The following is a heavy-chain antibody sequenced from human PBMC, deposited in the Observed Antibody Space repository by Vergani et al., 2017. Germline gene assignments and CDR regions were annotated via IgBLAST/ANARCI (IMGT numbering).Heavy chain of an antibody. J-gene: IGHJ4*02. Sequence: EVQLLESGGGLVQPGGSLRLSCAASGFTFSSYAMSWVRQAPGKGLEWVSSISGSGDNTYYADSVKGRFTISRDNSKNTLYLHMNSLRAEDTAVYYCAKDQPTDPLGIVGAPDYWGQGTLVTVSS. CDR1: GFTFSSYA. D-gene: IGHD1-26*01. V-gene: IGHV3-23*01. CDR2: ISGSGDNT. CDR3: AKDQPTDPLGIVGAPDY.